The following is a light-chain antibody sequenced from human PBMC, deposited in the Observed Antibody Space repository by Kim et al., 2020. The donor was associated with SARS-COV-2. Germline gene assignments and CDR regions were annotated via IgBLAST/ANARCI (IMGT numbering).Light chain of an antibody. CDR1: KLGDKY. V-gene: IGLV3-1*01. J-gene: IGLJ2*01. CDR3: QAWDSSTAVV. CDR2: QDS. Sequence: SYELTQPPSVSVSPGQTASITCSGDKLGDKYACWYQQKPGQSPVLVIYQDSKRPSGIPERFSGSNSGNTATLTIIGTQAMDAAEYYCQAWDSSTAVVFGGET.